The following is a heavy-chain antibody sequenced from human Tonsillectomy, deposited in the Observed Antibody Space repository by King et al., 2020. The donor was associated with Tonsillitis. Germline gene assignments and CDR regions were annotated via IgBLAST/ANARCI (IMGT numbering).Heavy chain of an antibody. CDR3: ARGFVPSRIAVAATARSWFDP. CDR1: GESFSGYY. J-gene: IGHJ5*02. D-gene: IGHD6-19*01. V-gene: IGHV4-34*01. Sequence: VQLQQWGAGLLKPSETLSLTCAVYGESFSGYYWSWIRQPPGKGLEWIGEINHNGNTNYNPSLKSRVTVSVDTSKNQFSLKLNSVTAADAAVYYCARGFVPSRIAVAATARSWFDPWGQGTLVTVSS. CDR2: INHNGNT.